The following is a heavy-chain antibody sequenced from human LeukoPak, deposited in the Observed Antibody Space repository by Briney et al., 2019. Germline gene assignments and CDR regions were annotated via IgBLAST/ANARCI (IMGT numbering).Heavy chain of an antibody. Sequence: PGGSLRLSCAASGFTFSSYGMHWVRQAPGKGLERVAVIWYDGSNKYYADSVKGRFTISRDNSKNTLYLQMNSLRAEDTAVYYCARDGGVYGDFPEYNWFDPWGQGTLVTVSS. CDR1: GFTFSSYG. V-gene: IGHV3-33*01. CDR3: ARDGGVYGDFPEYNWFDP. D-gene: IGHD4-17*01. J-gene: IGHJ5*02. CDR2: IWYDGSNK.